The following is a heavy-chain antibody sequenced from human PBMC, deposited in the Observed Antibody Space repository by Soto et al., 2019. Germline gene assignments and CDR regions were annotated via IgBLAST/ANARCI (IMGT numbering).Heavy chain of an antibody. Sequence: PGGSLRLSCAASGFTFSSYWMSWVRQAPGKGLEWVANIKQDGSEKYYVDSVKGRFTISRDNAKNSLYLQMNSLRAEDTAVYYCARGGVYCSSTNCYAQNWFDPWGQGT. V-gene: IGHV3-7*05. CDR3: ARGGVYCSSTNCYAQNWFDP. D-gene: IGHD2-2*01. CDR1: GFTFSSYW. J-gene: IGHJ5*02. CDR2: IKQDGSEK.